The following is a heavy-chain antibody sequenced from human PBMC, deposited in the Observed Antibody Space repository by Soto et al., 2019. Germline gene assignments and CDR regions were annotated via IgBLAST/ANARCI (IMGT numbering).Heavy chain of an antibody. V-gene: IGHV3-9*01. CDR1: GFHFQNYA. Sequence: GGSLRLYCVGSGFHFQNYAMHWVRQAPGKGLEWVSTINYNGDSIAYADSVRGRFTISRDNAKNSLYLELNSLRSEDTALYYCAKDRGHTDYFEYWGQGTLVTVSS. CDR2: INYNGDSI. CDR3: AKDRGHTDYFEY. J-gene: IGHJ4*02.